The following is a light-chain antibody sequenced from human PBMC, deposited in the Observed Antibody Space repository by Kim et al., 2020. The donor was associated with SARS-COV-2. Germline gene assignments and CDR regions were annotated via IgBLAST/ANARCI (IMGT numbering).Light chain of an antibody. CDR3: QVWDSNSDHVV. CDR2: YDS. J-gene: IGLJ2*01. CDR1: NIGSKS. Sequence: APGKTARVNCGGNNIGSKSVHWYQQKPGQAPVLVIYYDSDRPSGIPERFSGSNSGNTATLTISRVEAGDEADYYCQVWDSNSDHVVFGGGTKLTVL. V-gene: IGLV3-21*04.